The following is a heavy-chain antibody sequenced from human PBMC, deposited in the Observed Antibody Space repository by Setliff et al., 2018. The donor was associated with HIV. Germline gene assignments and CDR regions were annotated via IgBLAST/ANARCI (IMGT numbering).Heavy chain of an antibody. D-gene: IGHD1-26*01. V-gene: IGHV3-48*01. J-gene: IGHJ4*02. CDR2: ISATGTTV. Sequence: GGSLRLSCAASGFVFSDHSLHWVRQAPGEGLEWISYISATGTTVSYADSVRCRFIISRDSVRNEVYLQMKSLRVDDTALYYCVRDQLRWPERWDFDFWGQGTLVTVSS. CDR1: GFVFSDHS. CDR3: VRDQLRWPERWDFDF.